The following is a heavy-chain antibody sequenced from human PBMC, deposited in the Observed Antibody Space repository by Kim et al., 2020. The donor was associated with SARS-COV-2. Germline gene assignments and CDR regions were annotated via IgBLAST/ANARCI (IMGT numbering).Heavy chain of an antibody. J-gene: IGHJ4*02. V-gene: IGHV5-51*01. D-gene: IGHD6-13*01. CDR1: GYSFTSYW. Sequence: GESLKISCKGSGYSFTSYWIGWVRQMPGKGLEWMGIIYPGDSDTRYSPSFQGQVTISADKSISTAYLQWSSLKASDTAMYYCARLVGVAAAGLYYFDYWGQGTLVTVSS. CDR2: IYPGDSDT. CDR3: ARLVGVAAAGLYYFDY.